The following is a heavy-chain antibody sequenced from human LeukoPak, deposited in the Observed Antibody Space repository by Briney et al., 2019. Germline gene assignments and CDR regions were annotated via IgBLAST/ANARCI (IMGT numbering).Heavy chain of an antibody. D-gene: IGHD4-17*01. CDR2: ISYDGSNK. Sequence: GGSLRLSCAASGFTFSSYGMHWVRQAPGKGLEWVAVISYDGSNKYYADSVKGRFTISRGNSKNTLYLQMNSLRAEDTAVYYCAKGYGDYFDYWGQGTLVTVSS. CDR3: AKGYGDYFDY. CDR1: GFTFSSYG. V-gene: IGHV3-30*18. J-gene: IGHJ4*02.